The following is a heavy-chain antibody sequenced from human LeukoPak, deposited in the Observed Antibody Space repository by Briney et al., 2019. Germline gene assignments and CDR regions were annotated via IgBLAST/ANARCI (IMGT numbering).Heavy chain of an antibody. CDR3: ARDGYSGNDGL. Sequence: SETLSLTCSVSGGSISSYYWSWIRQPPGKGLEWIGYIYHSGSTKYNPSLKSRVAISVDTSKNQFSLKLSSVTAADTAVYYCARDGYSGNDGLWGQGTLVTVSS. D-gene: IGHD5-12*01. CDR1: GGSISSYY. CDR2: IYHSGST. V-gene: IGHV4-59*01. J-gene: IGHJ4*02.